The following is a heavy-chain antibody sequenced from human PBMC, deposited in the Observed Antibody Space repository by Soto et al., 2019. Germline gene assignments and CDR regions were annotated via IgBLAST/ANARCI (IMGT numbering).Heavy chain of an antibody. D-gene: IGHD2-2*01. V-gene: IGHV3-30-3*01. CDR3: AREDAAAFYY. CDR1: GFTFSSYA. Sequence: QVQLVESGGGVVQPGRSLRLSCAASGFTFSSYAMHWVRQAPGKGLEWVAVISYDGSNKYYADSVKGRFTISRDTSKNTLYLQMNSLRAEDTAVYYCAREDAAAFYYWGQGTLVTVSS. CDR2: ISYDGSNK. J-gene: IGHJ4*02.